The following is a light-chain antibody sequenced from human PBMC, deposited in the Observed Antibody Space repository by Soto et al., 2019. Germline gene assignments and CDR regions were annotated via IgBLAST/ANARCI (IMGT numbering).Light chain of an antibody. CDR1: SCNIGSNT. V-gene: IGLV1-44*01. CDR2: NNN. J-gene: IGLJ3*02. CDR3: ATWDDSLNGWV. Sequence: QSVLTQPPSASGTPGQRVTISCSGSSCNIGSNTVNWYQHLPGTAPKLLIYNNNQRPSGVPDRFSGSKSGTSASLAISGLQSEDEADYYCATWDDSLNGWVFGGGTKLTVL.